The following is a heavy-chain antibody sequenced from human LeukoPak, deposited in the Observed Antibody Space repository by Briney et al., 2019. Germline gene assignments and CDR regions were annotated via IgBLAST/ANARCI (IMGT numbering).Heavy chain of an antibody. D-gene: IGHD3-22*01. V-gene: IGHV3-7*01. CDR3: ARAQDYYDSSGYYFGDAFDI. CDR1: GFTFSSYW. J-gene: IGHJ3*02. Sequence: GGSLRLSCAASGFTFSSYWMSWVRQAPGKGLEWVANIKQDGSEKYYVDSVKGRLTISRDNAKNSLYLQMNSLRAEDTAVYYCARAQDYYDSSGYYFGDAFDIWGQGTMVTVSS. CDR2: IKQDGSEK.